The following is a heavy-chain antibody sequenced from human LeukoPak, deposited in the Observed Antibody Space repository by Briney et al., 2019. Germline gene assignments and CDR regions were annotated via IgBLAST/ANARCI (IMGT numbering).Heavy chain of an antibody. CDR3: ARESLVRLTSGFDI. Sequence: ASVKVSCKASGYAFTDYYMHWVRQAPGQGLEWMGWISPNSGGTNYAQKFQGRVTMTRDTSISTAYMELSRLRSDDTAIYYCARESLVRLTSGFDIWSQGTMVTVSS. CDR1: GYAFTDYY. D-gene: IGHD3-10*01. V-gene: IGHV1-2*02. J-gene: IGHJ3*02. CDR2: ISPNSGGT.